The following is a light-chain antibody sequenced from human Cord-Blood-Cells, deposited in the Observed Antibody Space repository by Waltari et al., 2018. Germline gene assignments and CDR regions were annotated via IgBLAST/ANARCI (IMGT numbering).Light chain of an antibody. CDR1: SSAVGGYNS. V-gene: IGLV2-14*01. J-gene: IGLJ1*01. Sequence: QSALTQPASVSGSPGQSITLSCTGTSSAVGGYNSGSWYQQHPGKAPKLMIYDVSNRPSGVSNRFSGSKSGNTASLTISGLQAEDEADYYCSSYTSSSNYVFGTGTKVTVL. CDR3: SSYTSSSNYV. CDR2: DVS.